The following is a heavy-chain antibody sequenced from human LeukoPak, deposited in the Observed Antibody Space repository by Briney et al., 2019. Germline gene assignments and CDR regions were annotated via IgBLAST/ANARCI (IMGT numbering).Heavy chain of an antibody. D-gene: IGHD3-22*01. Sequence: ASVKVSCKASGYRFNTYYMNWVRQAPGQGLEWMGWINPNSGGTNYAQKFQGRVTMTRDTSISTAYMELSRLRSDDTAVYYCARGPITMIVVVFDAFDIWGQGTMVTVSS. CDR3: ARGPITMIVVVFDAFDI. CDR1: GYRFNTYY. CDR2: INPNSGGT. J-gene: IGHJ3*02. V-gene: IGHV1-2*02.